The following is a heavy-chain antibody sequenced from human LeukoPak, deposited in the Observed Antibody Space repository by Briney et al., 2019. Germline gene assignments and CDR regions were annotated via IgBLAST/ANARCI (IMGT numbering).Heavy chain of an antibody. J-gene: IGHJ6*02. Sequence: SGGSLRLSCAASGFTFSSYSMNWVRQAPGKGLEWVSSISSSSSYIYYADSVKGRFTISRDNSKNTLYLQMNSLRAEDTAVYYCARENGDYHYYYGMDVWGQGTTVTVSS. CDR2: ISSSSSYI. D-gene: IGHD4-17*01. V-gene: IGHV3-21*01. CDR3: ARENGDYHYYYGMDV. CDR1: GFTFSSYS.